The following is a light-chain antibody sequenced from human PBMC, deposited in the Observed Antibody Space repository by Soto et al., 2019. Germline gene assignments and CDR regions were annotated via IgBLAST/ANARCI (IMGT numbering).Light chain of an antibody. Sequence: ETVLTQSPATLSLSPGERVTLSCRASQTVASNYFAWYQQTPGQAPRLLINAASTRATGVPDRFSGSGSGTDFTLTISRLEPEDFAVYYCQQYTNSRWTFGQGTKVDIK. CDR1: QTVASNY. CDR2: AAS. J-gene: IGKJ1*01. V-gene: IGKV3-20*01. CDR3: QQYTNSRWT.